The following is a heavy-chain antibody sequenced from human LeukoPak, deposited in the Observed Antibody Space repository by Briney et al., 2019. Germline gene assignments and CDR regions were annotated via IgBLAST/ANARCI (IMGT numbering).Heavy chain of an antibody. Sequence: GGSLRLSCAASGFTFSSYSMNWVRQAPGKGLEWVSYISIITSTIYYADSVKGRFTVSRDNAKNSLYLQMNSLRAEDTAVYYCARDSRSGWNFDYWGQGTLVTVSS. D-gene: IGHD6-19*01. CDR2: ISIITSTI. V-gene: IGHV3-48*01. J-gene: IGHJ4*02. CDR1: GFTFSSYS. CDR3: ARDSRSGWNFDY.